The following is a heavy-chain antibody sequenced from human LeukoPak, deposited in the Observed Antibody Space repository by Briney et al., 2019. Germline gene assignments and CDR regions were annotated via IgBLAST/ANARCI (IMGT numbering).Heavy chain of an antibody. D-gene: IGHD1-26*01. CDR3: ARHSQWELERNWFDP. Sequence: TSETLPLTCTVSGGSISSSSYYWGWIRQPPGKGLEWIGSIYYSGSTYYNPSLKSRVTISVGTSKNQFSLKLSSVTAADTAVYYCARHSQWELERNWFDPWGQGTLVTVSS. CDR2: IYYSGST. V-gene: IGHV4-39*01. J-gene: IGHJ5*02. CDR1: GGSISSSSYY.